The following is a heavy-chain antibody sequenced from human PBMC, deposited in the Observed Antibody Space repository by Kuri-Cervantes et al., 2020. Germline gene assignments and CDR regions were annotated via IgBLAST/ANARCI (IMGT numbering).Heavy chain of an antibody. D-gene: IGHD7-27*01. Sequence: GESLKISCAASGFTFSSYGMHWVRQAPGEGLEWVAVISYDGSNKYYADSVKGRFTISRDNSKNTLYLQMNSLRAEDTAVYYCARDATGGLDYWGQGTLVTVSS. J-gene: IGHJ4*02. V-gene: IGHV3-30*03. CDR3: ARDATGGLDY. CDR2: ISYDGSNK. CDR1: GFTFSSYG.